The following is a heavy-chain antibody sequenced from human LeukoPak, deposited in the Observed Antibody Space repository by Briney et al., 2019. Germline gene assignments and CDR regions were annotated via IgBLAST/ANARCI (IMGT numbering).Heavy chain of an antibody. J-gene: IGHJ4*02. Sequence: TSSETLSLTCTVSGGSISSYYWSWIRQPPGKGLEWIGYIYYGGSTNYNPSLKSRVTISVDTSKNQFSLKLSSVTAADTAVYYCARGGGYNENLDYWGQGTLVTVSS. D-gene: IGHD5-24*01. V-gene: IGHV4-59*01. CDR3: ARGGGYNENLDY. CDR1: GGSISSYY. CDR2: IYYGGST.